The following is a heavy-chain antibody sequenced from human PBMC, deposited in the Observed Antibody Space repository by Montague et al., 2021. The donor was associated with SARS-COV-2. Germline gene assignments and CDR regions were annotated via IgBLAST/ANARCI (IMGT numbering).Heavy chain of an antibody. D-gene: IGHD6-13*01. J-gene: IGHJ4*02. CDR1: GGSLSSSSYY. CDR2: FFYSGST. Sequence: SETLSLTCTVSGGSLSSSSYYWGWIRQPPGKGLEWVGNFFYSGSTYYNPSLKSRVTISVDTSKNQFSLKLSSVTAADTAVYYCARPQQQLAFDYWGQGTLVTVSS. CDR3: ARPQQQLAFDY. V-gene: IGHV4-39*01.